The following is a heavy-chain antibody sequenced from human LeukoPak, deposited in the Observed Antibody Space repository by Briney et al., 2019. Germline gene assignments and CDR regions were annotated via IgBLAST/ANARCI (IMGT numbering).Heavy chain of an antibody. Sequence: PGGSLRLSCAASGFTFSSYAMSWVRQAPGKGLEWDSAISGSDRSTYYADSVKGRFTISRDNSKNTLCMQMNSLRAEDTAVYYCAKDDDGSGSYPSFHYWGQGTLVTVSS. J-gene: IGHJ4*02. CDR3: AKDDDGSGSYPSFHY. V-gene: IGHV3-23*01. CDR2: ISGSDRST. CDR1: GFTFSSYA. D-gene: IGHD3-10*01.